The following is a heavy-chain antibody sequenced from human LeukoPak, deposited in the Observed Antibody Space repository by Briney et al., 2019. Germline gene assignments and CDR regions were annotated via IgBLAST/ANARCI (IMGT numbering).Heavy chain of an antibody. CDR2: INTDGTSR. Sequence: GGSLRLSCAASGFTISSYWMHWVRQAPGKGLVWVSRINTDGTSRSYADSVKGRFTISRDSAKNTLYLQMNSLRAEDTAVYYCAKSELVVPDYYYYYYMDVWGKGTTVTISS. CDR1: GFTISSYW. CDR3: AKSELVVPDYYYYYYMDV. D-gene: IGHD2-2*01. V-gene: IGHV3-74*01. J-gene: IGHJ6*03.